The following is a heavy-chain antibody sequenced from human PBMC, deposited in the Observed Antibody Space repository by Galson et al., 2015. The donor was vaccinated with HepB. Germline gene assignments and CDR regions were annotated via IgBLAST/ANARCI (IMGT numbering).Heavy chain of an antibody. D-gene: IGHD2-15*01. CDR2: INAGNGNT. Sequence: SVKVSCKASGYTFTSYAMHWVRQAPGQRLEWMGWINAGNGNTKYSQKFQGRVTIIRDTSASTAYMELSSLRSEDTAVYYCARVQCGGSCYSHYYYGMDVWGQGTTVTVSS. J-gene: IGHJ6*02. V-gene: IGHV1-3*01. CDR3: ARVQCGGSCYSHYYYGMDV. CDR1: GYTFTSYA.